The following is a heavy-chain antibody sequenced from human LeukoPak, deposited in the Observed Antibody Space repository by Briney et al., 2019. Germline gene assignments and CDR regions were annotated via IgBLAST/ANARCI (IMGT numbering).Heavy chain of an antibody. CDR3: AKRKSGSRWYSSDY. V-gene: IGHV3-23*01. D-gene: IGHD6-13*01. CDR1: GFSFSSYA. CDR2: MSGDATST. J-gene: IGHJ4*02. Sequence: GGSLRLSCAASGFSFSSYAMSWVRQAPGKGLEWVSTMSGDATSTYYADSVKGRFTISRDNSKNTLYLQMNSLRAEDTAVYYCAKRKSGSRWYSSDYWGQGTLVTVSS.